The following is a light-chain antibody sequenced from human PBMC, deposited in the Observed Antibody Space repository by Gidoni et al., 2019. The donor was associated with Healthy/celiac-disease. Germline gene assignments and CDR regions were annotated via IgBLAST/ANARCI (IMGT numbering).Light chain of an antibody. Sequence: DIQMTQSPSSLSASVGDRVTITCRARQSISSYLNWYQQKPGKAPKLLIYAASSFQSGVPSRFIGSGSGTDFTLTISSLQPEDFATYYCQQSYSTPPFTFVPGTKVDIK. V-gene: IGKV1-39*01. CDR2: AAS. CDR1: QSISSY. J-gene: IGKJ3*01. CDR3: QQSYSTPPFT.